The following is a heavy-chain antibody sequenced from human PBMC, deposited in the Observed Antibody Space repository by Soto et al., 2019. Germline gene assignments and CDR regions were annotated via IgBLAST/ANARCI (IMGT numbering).Heavy chain of an antibody. CDR2: LFHDGSA. Sequence: PSETLSLTCAMSGVSISIGNWWTWVRQTPQRCLEYVCELFHDGSARYYPSFGRRVSISVDTSKKQFSLKLTSVTAADTAIYVCPRLVYDTRLNYMYFDFWGQGALVTVSS. V-gene: IGHV4-4*02. J-gene: IGHJ4*02. D-gene: IGHD2-8*01. CDR1: GVSISIGNW. CDR3: PRLVYDTRLNYMYFDF.